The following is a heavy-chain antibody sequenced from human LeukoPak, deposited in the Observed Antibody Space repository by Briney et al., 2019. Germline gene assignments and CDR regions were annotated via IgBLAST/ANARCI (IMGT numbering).Heavy chain of an antibody. V-gene: IGHV3-21*01. D-gene: IGHD6-13*01. CDR3: AGDSFSSSWLTNYYYYGMDV. Sequence: GGSLRLSCAASGFTFSSYSMNWVRQAPGKGLEWVSSISSSSSYIYYADSVKGRFTISRDNAKNSLYLQMNSLRAEDTAVYYCAGDSFSSSWLTNYYYYGMDVWGQGTTVTVSS. J-gene: IGHJ6*02. CDR1: GFTFSSYS. CDR2: ISSSSSYI.